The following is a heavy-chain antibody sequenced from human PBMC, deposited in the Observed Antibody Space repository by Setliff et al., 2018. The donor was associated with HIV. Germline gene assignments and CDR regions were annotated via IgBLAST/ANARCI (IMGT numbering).Heavy chain of an antibody. V-gene: IGHV4-30-4*08. CDR2: IYYDGDT. D-gene: IGHD3-10*01. J-gene: IGHJ4*02. CDR3: ERPRGLGSWSYYFDY. CDR1: GGSISSGDFY. Sequence: PSETLSLTCTVSGGSISSGDFYWSWIRQPPGKGVEWTGYIYYDGDTYYQPSLKSRLTISIDTSKNQCSLKLNSVPAADTAVYYCERPRGLGSWSYYFDYWGQGTLVTVSS.